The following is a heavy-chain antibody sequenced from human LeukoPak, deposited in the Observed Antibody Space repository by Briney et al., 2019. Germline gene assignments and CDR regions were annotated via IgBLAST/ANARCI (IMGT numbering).Heavy chain of an antibody. CDR3: ARFGDGYNRVDY. CDR2: INSDGSST. D-gene: IGHD5-24*01. J-gene: IGHJ4*02. V-gene: IGHV3-74*01. CDR1: GCTFSSYW. Sequence: GGTLRLSSAASGCTFSSYWRHWVRQDPGKGLVWVSRINSDGSSTSYADSVKGRFTISRDNAKNTLYLQMNSLRAEDTAVYYCARFGDGYNRVDYWGQGTLVTVSS.